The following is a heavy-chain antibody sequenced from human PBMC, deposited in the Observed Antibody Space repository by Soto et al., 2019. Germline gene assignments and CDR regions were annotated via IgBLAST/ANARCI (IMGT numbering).Heavy chain of an antibody. D-gene: IGHD2-2*01. CDR3: ARLHGYCIRTNCYGHYAMDV. V-gene: IGHV4-39*01. Sequence: SEALSVTCTVSGGSISRSSYTWGWIRQPPGKGLEWIGSIYYSGSTYYNPSLKSRVTVSVDTSKNQLSLKVSSVTAADTAVYYCARLHGYCIRTNCYGHYAMDVWGQGTTVT. CDR1: GGSISRSSYT. J-gene: IGHJ6*02. CDR2: IYYSGST.